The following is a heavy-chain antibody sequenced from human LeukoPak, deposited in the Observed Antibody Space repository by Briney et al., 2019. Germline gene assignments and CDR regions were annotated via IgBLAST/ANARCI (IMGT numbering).Heavy chain of an antibody. CDR3: ARDTSGHRIFDY. Sequence: GGSLRLSCAASGFSFTTYWMGWVRQAPGKGLEWVANIKQDGTEKYYVDSVKGRFTISRDNAKNSLYLQMNSLRAEDTAVYYCARDTSGHRIFDYWGQGTLVTVSS. J-gene: IGHJ4*02. D-gene: IGHD6-19*01. CDR2: IKQDGTEK. V-gene: IGHV3-7*01. CDR1: GFSFTTYW.